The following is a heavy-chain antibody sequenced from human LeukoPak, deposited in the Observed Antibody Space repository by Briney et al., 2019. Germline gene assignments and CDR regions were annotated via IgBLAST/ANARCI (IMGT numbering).Heavy chain of an antibody. CDR2: IKEDGSEI. V-gene: IGHV3-7*01. Sequence: HPGGSLRLSCAASAFTFSNYWMSWVRQAPGKGLEWVANIKEDGSEINYVDSVKGRFTISRDNAKNSLYLQMNSLRAKDTAVYYCARAPTRDLWYYYGMDVWGQGTTVTVSS. CDR3: ARAPTRDLWYYYGMDV. J-gene: IGHJ6*02. D-gene: IGHD2/OR15-2a*01. CDR1: AFTFSNYW.